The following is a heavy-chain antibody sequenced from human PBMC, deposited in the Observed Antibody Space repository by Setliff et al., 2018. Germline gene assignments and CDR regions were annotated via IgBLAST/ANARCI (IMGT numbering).Heavy chain of an antibody. V-gene: IGHV3-53*01. D-gene: IGHD3-16*01. CDR1: GFTFTNYW. Sequence: GGSLRLSCAASGFTFTNYWINWVRQTPGKGLEWLSVIYNSDSTYYTDSVKGRFTISRDNSKNTVYLQMNNLRADDTAIYYCARDLGNWFDPWGQGTLVTVSS. CDR3: ARDLGNWFDP. CDR2: IYNSDST. J-gene: IGHJ5*01.